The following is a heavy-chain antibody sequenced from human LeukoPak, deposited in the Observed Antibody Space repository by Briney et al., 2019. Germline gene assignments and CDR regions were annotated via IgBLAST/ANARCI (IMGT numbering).Heavy chain of an antibody. D-gene: IGHD5-18*01. CDR2: ISAYNGNT. Sequence: ASVKVSCKASGYTFTSNGISWVRQAPGQGLEWMGWISAYNGNTNYAQKLQGRVTMTTDTSTSTAYMELRSLRSDDTAVYYCARDLNSYGYFDYWGQGTLVTVSS. CDR1: GYTFTSNG. J-gene: IGHJ4*02. CDR3: ARDLNSYGYFDY. V-gene: IGHV1-18*01.